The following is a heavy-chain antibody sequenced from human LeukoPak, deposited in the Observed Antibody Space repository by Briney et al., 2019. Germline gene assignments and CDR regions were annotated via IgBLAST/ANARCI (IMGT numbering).Heavy chain of an antibody. Sequence: SETLSLTCTVSGGSISSYYWSWIRQPAGKGLEWLGRIYTSGSTNYNPSLKSRVTISVDTSKNQFSLKLSSVTAADTAVYYCARDAQFSSSSLYYYYYMDVWGKGTTVTVSS. CDR1: GGSISSYY. D-gene: IGHD6-6*01. CDR2: IYTSGST. J-gene: IGHJ6*03. CDR3: ARDAQFSSSSLYYYYYMDV. V-gene: IGHV4-4*07.